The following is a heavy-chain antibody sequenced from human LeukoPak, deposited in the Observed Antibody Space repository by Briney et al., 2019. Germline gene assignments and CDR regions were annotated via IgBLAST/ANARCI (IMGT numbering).Heavy chain of an antibody. D-gene: IGHD5-12*01. CDR3: ARGGVAIDAFDI. V-gene: IGHV3-7*03. CDR1: GFTFSSYA. Sequence: GGSLRLSCAASGFTFSSYAMSWVRQAPGKGLEWVANIKQDGSEKYYVDSVKGRFTISRDNAKNSLYLQMNSLRAEDTAVYYCARGGVAIDAFDIWGQGTMVTVSS. CDR2: IKQDGSEK. J-gene: IGHJ3*02.